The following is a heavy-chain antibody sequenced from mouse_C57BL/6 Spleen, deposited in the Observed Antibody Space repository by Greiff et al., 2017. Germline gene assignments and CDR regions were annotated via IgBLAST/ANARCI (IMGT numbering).Heavy chain of an antibody. V-gene: IGHV2-2*01. D-gene: IGHD1-1*01. J-gene: IGHJ4*01. Sequence: QVQLKESGTGLVQPSQSLSITCTVSGFSLTSYGVHWVRQSPGKGLEWLGVIWSGGSTDYNAAFISRLSISKDNSKSQVFFKMNSLQADDTAIYYCAREDYYGSRGLYYAMDYWGQGTSVTVSS. CDR2: IWSGGST. CDR1: GFSLTSYG. CDR3: AREDYYGSRGLYYAMDY.